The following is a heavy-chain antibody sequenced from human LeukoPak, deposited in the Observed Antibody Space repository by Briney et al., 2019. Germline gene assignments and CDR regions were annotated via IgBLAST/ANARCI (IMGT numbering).Heavy chain of an antibody. CDR1: GYTFTSYG. D-gene: IGHD5-24*01. CDR2: ISGYNGNI. J-gene: IGHJ1*01. Sequence: ASVKVSCKASGYTFTSYGLSWVRQAPGQGLEWMGWISGYNGNIKYAQRFQGRVTMTTDTSTSTAYMELRSLRSDDTAVYYCARNGFYCLDHWGQGTLVTVSS. V-gene: IGHV1-18*01. CDR3: ARNGFYCLDH.